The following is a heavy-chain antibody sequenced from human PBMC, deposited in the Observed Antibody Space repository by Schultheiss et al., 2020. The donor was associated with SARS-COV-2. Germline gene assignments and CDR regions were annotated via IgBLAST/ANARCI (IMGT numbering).Heavy chain of an antibody. Sequence: GGSLRLSCAASGFTVSSNYMSWVRQAPGKGLEWVSGINWNGGSIGYADSVKGRFTISRDNAKNSLYLQMNSLRAEDTALYYCAKDAFGILDYYYYYGMDVWGQGTTVTVSS. J-gene: IGHJ6*02. D-gene: IGHD3-16*01. CDR1: GFTVSSNY. CDR2: INWNGGSI. V-gene: IGHV3-20*04. CDR3: AKDAFGILDYYYYYGMDV.